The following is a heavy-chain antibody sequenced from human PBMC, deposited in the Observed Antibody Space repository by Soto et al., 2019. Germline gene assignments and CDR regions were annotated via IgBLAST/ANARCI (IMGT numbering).Heavy chain of an antibody. CDR3: ARLGWGNGDSDY. D-gene: IGHD2-21*01. Sequence: SETLSLTCTVSGGSISKSNYFWGWIRQAPGKGLEWIASILYSDTTSYNSSLKSRVAISVDTSKNQFSLKLNSVTAADTAVYYCARLGWGNGDSDYWGQGTLVTVSS. J-gene: IGHJ4*02. CDR1: GGSISKSNYF. V-gene: IGHV4-39*01. CDR2: ILYSDTT.